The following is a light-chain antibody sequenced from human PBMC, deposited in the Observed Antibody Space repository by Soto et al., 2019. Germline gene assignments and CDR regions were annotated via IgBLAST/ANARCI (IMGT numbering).Light chain of an antibody. V-gene: IGKV3-11*01. J-gene: IGKJ4*02. CDR3: QQRNDYPVA. CDR1: ESVSRW. Sequence: DIVLTQSPATLSLSVGDRVTLSCRASESVSRWLVWYQQKPGQAPRVLISDASTLATGIPSRFSGSGSGTDFTLTISSLQPDDFAAYYCQQRNDYPVAFGGGTKVEIK. CDR2: DAS.